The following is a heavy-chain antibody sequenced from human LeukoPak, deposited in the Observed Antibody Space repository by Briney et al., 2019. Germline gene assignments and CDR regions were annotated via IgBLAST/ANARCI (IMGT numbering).Heavy chain of an antibody. CDR1: GFSFRSYG. J-gene: IGHJ5*02. CDR2: VRNDGSNR. CDR3: ARMCSGGNCYADH. D-gene: IGHD2-15*01. Sequence: GGTLRLSCAASGFSFRSYGMFWVRLAPPPGLEWVGVVRNDGSNRYYGDSVKGRFTISRDNSQNTQYLQMNSLRAEDTAVYYCARMCSGGNCYADHWGQGTLVTVSS. V-gene: IGHV3-30*02.